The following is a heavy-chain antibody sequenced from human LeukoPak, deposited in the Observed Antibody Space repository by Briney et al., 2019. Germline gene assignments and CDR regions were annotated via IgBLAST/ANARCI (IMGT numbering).Heavy chain of an antibody. CDR2: IYYSGST. J-gene: IGHJ4*02. D-gene: IGHD5-18*01. V-gene: IGHV4-59*01. CDR1: GGSISSYY. CDR3: ALSDVDTAMVDY. Sequence: SETLSLTCTVSGGSISSYYWSWIRQPPGEGLEWIGYIYYSGSTNYNPSLKSRVTISVDTSKNQFSLKLSSVTAADTAVYYCALSDVDTAMVDYWGQGTLVTVSS.